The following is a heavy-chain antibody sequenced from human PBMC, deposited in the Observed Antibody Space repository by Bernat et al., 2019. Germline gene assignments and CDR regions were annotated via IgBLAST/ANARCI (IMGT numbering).Heavy chain of an antibody. CDR1: GFSFSTSD. J-gene: IGHJ4*02. D-gene: IGHD3-16*01. Sequence: EVQLVESGGGLVQPGGSLRLSCAASGFSFSTSDMHWVRQAPGKRLEWVSFISGSSTTIYYADSVKGRFIISRDNGENSLYLQLSSLRVEDTAVYYCARNGNRRSNYGYDFDYWGQGTLVTVSS. V-gene: IGHV3-48*01. CDR2: ISGSSTTI. CDR3: ARNGNRRSNYGYDFDY.